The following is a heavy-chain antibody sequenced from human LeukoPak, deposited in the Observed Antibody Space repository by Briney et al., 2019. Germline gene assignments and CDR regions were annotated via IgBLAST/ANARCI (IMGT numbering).Heavy chain of an antibody. V-gene: IGHV3-23*01. Sequence: PGGSLRLSCAASGFTFSTYAMSWVRQAPGKGLAWVSAISGTGGSTYYTDSVKGRFTISRDNSKNTLYLQMNSLRAEDTALYYCAITSIAAAARQGFWGQGTLVTVSS. CDR2: ISGTGGST. CDR3: AITSIAAAARQGF. CDR1: GFTFSTYA. D-gene: IGHD6-13*01. J-gene: IGHJ4*02.